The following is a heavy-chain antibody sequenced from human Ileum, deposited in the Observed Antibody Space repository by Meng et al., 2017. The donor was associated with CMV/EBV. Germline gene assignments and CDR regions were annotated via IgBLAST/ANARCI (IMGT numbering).Heavy chain of an antibody. D-gene: IGHD2-2*01. Sequence: QVQLQESGPGLVKPSGTLSLTCGVSGLSISSNYWWTWVRQPPGKGLEWIGESDQSGNTYYNPSLKSRVTISVDKSKNLFSLNVNSVTAADTAVYYCATVRGGCSRTSCYHENWGQGTLVTVSS. CDR3: ATVRGGCSRTSCYHEN. CDR1: GLSISSNYW. J-gene: IGHJ4*02. V-gene: IGHV4-4*02. CDR2: SDQSGNT.